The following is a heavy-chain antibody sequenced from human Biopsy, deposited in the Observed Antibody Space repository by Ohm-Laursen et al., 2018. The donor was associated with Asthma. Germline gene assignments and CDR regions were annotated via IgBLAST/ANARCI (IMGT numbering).Heavy chain of an antibody. CDR3: PKDVFPGWEVRRGPDY. J-gene: IGHJ4*02. Sequence: RSLRLSCAASGFTFSNYGMHWVRQAPGKGLDWVAVISFDGSNKNHTDSVKGRFTISRDNSRNTLHLQMNSLRAEDTAVYYCPKDVFPGWEVRRGPDYWGQGTLVTVSA. D-gene: IGHD1-26*01. V-gene: IGHV3-30*18. CDR1: GFTFSNYG. CDR2: ISFDGSNK.